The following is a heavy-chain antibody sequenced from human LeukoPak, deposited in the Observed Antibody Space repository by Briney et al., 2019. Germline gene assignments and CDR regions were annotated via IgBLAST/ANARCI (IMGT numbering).Heavy chain of an antibody. D-gene: IGHD3-22*01. CDR3: ARLVAVVLPKYSFDY. Sequence: GGSLRLSCAASGFTFSDYYMSWIRQAPGKGLEWVSYISSSGSTIYYADSVKGRFTISRDNAKDSLYLQMNSLRAEDTAVYYCARLVAVVLPKYSFDYWGQGTLVTVSS. CDR2: ISSSGSTI. J-gene: IGHJ4*02. V-gene: IGHV3-11*01. CDR1: GFTFSDYY.